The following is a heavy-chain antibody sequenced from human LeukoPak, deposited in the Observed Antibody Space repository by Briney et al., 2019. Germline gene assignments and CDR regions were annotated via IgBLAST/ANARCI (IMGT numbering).Heavy chain of an antibody. CDR1: GFTFSSYA. V-gene: IGHV3-74*01. J-gene: IGHJ4*02. Sequence: GGSLRLSCAASGFTFSSYAMSWVRQAPGKGLVWVSRINSDGSSTSYADSVKGRFSISRDNAKNTLYLQMNSLRAEDTAVYYCARDSYYGSGSYYNWGQGTLVTVSS. CDR2: INSDGSST. CDR3: ARDSYYGSGSYYN. D-gene: IGHD3-10*01.